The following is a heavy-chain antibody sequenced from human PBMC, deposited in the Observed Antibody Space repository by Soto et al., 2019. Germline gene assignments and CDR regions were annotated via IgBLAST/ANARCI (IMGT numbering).Heavy chain of an antibody. CDR1: GFNFDDHV. CDR2: INWDGYSI. D-gene: IGHD3-3*01. Sequence: GGSLRLSCVASGFNFDDHVMHWVRQVPGKGLEWVGHINWDGYSIGYGGSVRGRFSISRDNAKNTLYLQMNSLRPEDTALYYCARSWSGSTSGRVDVWGQGTTVTVSS. V-gene: IGHV3-9*01. CDR3: ARSWSGSTSGRVDV. J-gene: IGHJ6*02.